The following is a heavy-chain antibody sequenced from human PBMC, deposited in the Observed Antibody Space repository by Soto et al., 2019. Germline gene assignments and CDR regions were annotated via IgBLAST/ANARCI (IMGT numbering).Heavy chain of an antibody. Sequence: QVQLVQSGAEVKKPGSSVKVSCKASGGTFSSYAISWVRQAPGQGLEWMGGIIPIYGTANYAQKFQGRVTINALETTSTARMELSRLRSEDTAVYYCASWDERITMIVAYHSGWYFDLSGRGTLVTVSS. D-gene: IGHD3-22*01. CDR2: IIPIYGTA. CDR1: GGTFSSYA. J-gene: IGHJ2*01. CDR3: ASWDERITMIVAYHSGWYFDL. V-gene: IGHV1-69*12.